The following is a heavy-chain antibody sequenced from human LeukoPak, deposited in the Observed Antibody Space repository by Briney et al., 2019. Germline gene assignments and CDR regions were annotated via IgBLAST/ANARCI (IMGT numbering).Heavy chain of an antibody. Sequence: GGSLRLSCAASGFTFSSYWMSWVRQAPGKGLEWVANIKQDGSEKYYVDSVKGRFTISRDNAKNSLYLQMNSLRAEDTAVYFCARELTYYYDSGGYYRAYYFDNWGQGTLVTVSS. V-gene: IGHV3-7*01. CDR2: IKQDGSEK. J-gene: IGHJ4*02. CDR1: GFTFSSYW. D-gene: IGHD3-22*01. CDR3: ARELTYYYDSGGYYRAYYFDN.